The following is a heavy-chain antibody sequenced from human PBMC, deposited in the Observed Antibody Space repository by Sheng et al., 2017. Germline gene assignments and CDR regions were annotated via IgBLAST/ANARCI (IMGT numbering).Heavy chain of an antibody. CDR1: GFTFSSYG. CDR3: ARLSSIWNSYFDY. CDR2: IWYDGSNK. D-gene: IGHD3-3*01. J-gene: IGHJ4*02. Sequence: QVQLVESGGGVVQPGRSLRLSCAASGFTFSSYGMHWVRQAPGKGLEWVAVIWYDGSNKYYADSVKGRFTISRDNSKNTLYLQMNSLRAEDTAVYYCARLSSIWNSYFDYWGQGTLVT. V-gene: IGHV3-33*01.